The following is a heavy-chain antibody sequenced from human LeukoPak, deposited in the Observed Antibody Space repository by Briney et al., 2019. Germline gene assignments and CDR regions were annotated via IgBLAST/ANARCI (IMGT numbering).Heavy chain of an antibody. CDR3: ASVRYFDWLLSSQYYFDY. CDR2: ISSSSSYI. Sequence: PGGSLRLSCAASGFTFSSYSMDWVRQAPGKGLEWVSSISSSSSYIYYADSVKGRFTISRDNAKNSLYLQMNSLRAEDTAVYYCASVRYFDWLLSSQYYFDYWGQGTLVTVSS. CDR1: GFTFSSYS. D-gene: IGHD3-9*01. V-gene: IGHV3-21*01. J-gene: IGHJ4*02.